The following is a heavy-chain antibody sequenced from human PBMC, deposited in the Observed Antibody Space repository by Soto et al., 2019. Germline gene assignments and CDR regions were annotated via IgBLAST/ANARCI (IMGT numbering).Heavy chain of an antibody. J-gene: IGHJ4*02. Sequence: QVQLVQSGAEVKKPGASVKVSCKASGYTFTTYGISWVRQAPGQGLEWMGRISTYNGNTKYAQKLQGRVTTTTDTSTRTAYMELRSRRSDDTAVYYCARDPQYSTSSQVFDSWGQGTLGTVSS. V-gene: IGHV1-18*01. CDR2: ISTYNGNT. CDR3: ARDPQYSTSSQVFDS. CDR1: GYTFTTYG. D-gene: IGHD6-6*01.